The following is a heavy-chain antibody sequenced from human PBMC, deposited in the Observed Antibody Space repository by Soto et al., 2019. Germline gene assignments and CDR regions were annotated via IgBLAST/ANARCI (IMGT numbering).Heavy chain of an antibody. Sequence: EVQLLESGGGLVQPGGSLRLSCAASGFTFSSYAMSWVRQAPGKGLERVSAISGSGGSTYYADSVKGRFTISRDNSKNTLYLQMNSLRAEDTAVYYCAKDRWELLGYFDYWGQGTLVTVSS. CDR1: GFTFSSYA. D-gene: IGHD1-26*01. CDR2: ISGSGGST. J-gene: IGHJ4*02. CDR3: AKDRWELLGYFDY. V-gene: IGHV3-23*01.